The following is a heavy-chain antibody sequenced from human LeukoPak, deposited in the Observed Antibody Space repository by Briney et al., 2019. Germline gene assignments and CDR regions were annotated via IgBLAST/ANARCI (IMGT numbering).Heavy chain of an antibody. CDR1: GGSISSGSYY. V-gene: IGHV4-61*02. J-gene: IGHJ4*02. CDR2: IYTSGST. CDR3: ARDEGY. Sequence: PSETLSLTCTVSGGSISSGSYYWSWIRQPAGKGLEWIRRIYTSGSTNYNPSLKSRVTISVDTSKNQFSLKLSSVTAADTAVYYCARDEGYWGQGTLVTVSS.